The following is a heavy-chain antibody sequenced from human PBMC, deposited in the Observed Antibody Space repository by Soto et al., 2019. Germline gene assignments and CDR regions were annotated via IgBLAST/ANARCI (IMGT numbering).Heavy chain of an antibody. V-gene: IGHV3-74*01. CDR3: ARVGGYNRGGFDY. CDR2: INSDGSST. CDR1: GFTFSSYW. J-gene: IGHJ4*02. Sequence: GGSLRLSCTASGFTFSSYWMHWVRQAPGKGLVWVSRINSDGSSTSYADSVKGRFTISRDNAKNTLYLQMNSLRAEDMAVYYCARVGGYNRGGFDYWGQGTLVTVSS. D-gene: IGHD5-12*01.